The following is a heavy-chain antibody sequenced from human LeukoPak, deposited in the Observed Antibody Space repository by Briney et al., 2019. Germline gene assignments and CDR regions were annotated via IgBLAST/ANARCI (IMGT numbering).Heavy chain of an antibody. CDR2: IYHSGST. CDR1: GYSISSGYY. J-gene: IGHJ5*01. Sequence: SETLSLTCTVSGYSISSGYYWGWIRQPPGKGLEWIGSIYHSGSTYYNPSLKSRVTISVDTSKNQFSLKLTSVTSADTAVYYCVRGGQGFDSWGQGTLVTVSS. V-gene: IGHV4-38-2*02. CDR3: VRGGQGFDS.